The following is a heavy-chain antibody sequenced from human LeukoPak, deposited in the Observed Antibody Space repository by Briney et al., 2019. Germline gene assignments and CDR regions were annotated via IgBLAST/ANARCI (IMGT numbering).Heavy chain of an antibody. CDR1: GFTFSSYG. J-gene: IGHJ5*02. CDR2: IRYDGSNK. CDR3: AKDLFDALSVGATQPNSFEP. D-gene: IGHD1-26*01. Sequence: GGSLRLSCAASGFTFSSYGMHWVRQAPGKGLEWVAFIRYDGSNKYYADSVKGRFTISRDNSKNTLYLQMNSLRAEDTAVYYCAKDLFDALSVGATQPNSFEPWGQGTLVTVSS. V-gene: IGHV3-30*02.